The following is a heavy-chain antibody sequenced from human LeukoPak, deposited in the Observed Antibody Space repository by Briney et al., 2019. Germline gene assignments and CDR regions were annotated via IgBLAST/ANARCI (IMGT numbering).Heavy chain of an antibody. CDR2: IHYSRST. Sequence: SETLSLTCIVSGVSISGFHWSWIRQPPGKGLEWIGSIHYSRSTNHNPSLKSRVTISVDTSRDQFSLKLSSVTVADTAVYYCARNPYYYDSSGLFDIWGQGTMVTVSS. D-gene: IGHD3-22*01. CDR1: GVSISGFH. V-gene: IGHV4-59*12. CDR3: ARNPYYYDSSGLFDI. J-gene: IGHJ3*02.